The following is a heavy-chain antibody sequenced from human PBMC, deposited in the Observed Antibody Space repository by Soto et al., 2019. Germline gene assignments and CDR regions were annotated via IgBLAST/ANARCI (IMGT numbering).Heavy chain of an antibody. D-gene: IGHD7-27*01. CDR3: ARDGDVNTGFRKDY. J-gene: IGHJ4*02. CDR2: IWYDGGNK. V-gene: IGHV3-33*01. CDR1: GFTFSNYG. Sequence: VRLSCAASGFTFSNYGMHWVRQAPGKGLEWVAFIWYDGGNKYYAESVKGRFTISRDNSKNTLYLQMNSLRAEDTAVYYCARDGDVNTGFRKDYWGQGTLVTVSS.